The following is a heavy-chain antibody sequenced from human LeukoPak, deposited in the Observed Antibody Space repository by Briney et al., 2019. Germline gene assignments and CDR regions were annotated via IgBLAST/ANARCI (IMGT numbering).Heavy chain of an antibody. CDR1: GFTFSSYW. J-gene: IGHJ4*02. CDR3: ARRVWGGWYYFDY. CDR2: IKQDGSEK. V-gene: IGHV3-7*01. D-gene: IGHD6-19*01. Sequence: GGSLRLSCAAPGFTFSSYWMSWVRQAPGKGLEWVANIKQDGSEKYYVDSVKGRFTISRDNAKNSLYLQMNSLRAEDTAVYYCARRVWGGWYYFDYWGQGTLVTVSS.